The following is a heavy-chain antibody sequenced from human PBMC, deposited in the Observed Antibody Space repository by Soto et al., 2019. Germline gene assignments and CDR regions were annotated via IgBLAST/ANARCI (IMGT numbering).Heavy chain of an antibody. Sequence: SVKVSCKASGFTFTSSAVQWVRQARGKRLEWIGWIVVGSGNTNYAQKFQERVTITRDMSTSTAYMELSSLRSEDTAVYYCAADPQSGFGPGSARSPSYYYYGMDVWGQGTTVTVSS. CDR3: AADPQSGFGPGSARSPSYYYYGMDV. CDR2: IVVGSGNT. D-gene: IGHD3-10*01. CDR1: GFTFTSSA. V-gene: IGHV1-58*01. J-gene: IGHJ6*02.